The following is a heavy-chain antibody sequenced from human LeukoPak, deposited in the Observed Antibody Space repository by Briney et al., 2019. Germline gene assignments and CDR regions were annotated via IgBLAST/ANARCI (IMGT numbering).Heavy chain of an antibody. Sequence: GGSLRLSCAASGFTFSTSGMHWVRQAPGKGLEWVAVISYDGNNKYYADSVKGRFTISRDNSKNTLYLQMNSLRAEDTAVYYCAKFYDILTGYFDHWGQGTLVTVSS. CDR3: AKFYDILTGYFDH. CDR1: GFTFSTSG. CDR2: ISYDGNNK. J-gene: IGHJ4*02. V-gene: IGHV3-33*05. D-gene: IGHD3-9*01.